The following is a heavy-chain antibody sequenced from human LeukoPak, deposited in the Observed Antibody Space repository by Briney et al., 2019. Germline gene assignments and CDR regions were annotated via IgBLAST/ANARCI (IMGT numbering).Heavy chain of an antibody. V-gene: IGHV4-34*01. Sequence: SETLSLTCAVYGGSFSGYYWSWIRQPPGKGLEWIGEINHSGSTNYNPSLKSRVTISVDTSKNQFSLKLSSVTAADMAVYYCARTDFWSGYPYAGYYYMDVWGKGTTVTVSS. CDR1: GGSFSGYY. J-gene: IGHJ6*03. CDR3: ARTDFWSGYPYAGYYYMDV. CDR2: INHSGST. D-gene: IGHD3-3*01.